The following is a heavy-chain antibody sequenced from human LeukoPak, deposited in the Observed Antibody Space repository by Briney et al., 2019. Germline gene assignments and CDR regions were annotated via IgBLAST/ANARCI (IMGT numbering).Heavy chain of an antibody. D-gene: IGHD5-12*01. Sequence: GGSLRLSCTAPGFTFGDYAMSWFRQAPGKGLEWVGFIRSKAYGGTTEYAASVKGRFTISRDDSKSIAYLQMNSLKTEDTAVYYCTRGLGGYSGYGRNNWFDPWGQGTLVTVSS. V-gene: IGHV3-49*03. CDR2: IRSKAYGGTT. CDR3: TRGLGGYSGYGRNNWFDP. CDR1: GFTFGDYA. J-gene: IGHJ5*02.